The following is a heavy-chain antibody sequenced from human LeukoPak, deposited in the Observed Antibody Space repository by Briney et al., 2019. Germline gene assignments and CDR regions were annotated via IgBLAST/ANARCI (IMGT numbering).Heavy chain of an antibody. CDR3: ARRSSGWYQDY. V-gene: IGHV5-51*01. CDR2: IYPGDSDT. Sequence: GESLKISFKGSGXSFTSYWIGWVRQMPGKGLEWMGIIYPGDSDTRYSPSFQGQVTISADKSTSTAYLQWSSLKASDTAMYYCARRSSGWYQDYWGQGTLVTVSS. J-gene: IGHJ4*02. D-gene: IGHD6-19*01. CDR1: GXSFTSYW.